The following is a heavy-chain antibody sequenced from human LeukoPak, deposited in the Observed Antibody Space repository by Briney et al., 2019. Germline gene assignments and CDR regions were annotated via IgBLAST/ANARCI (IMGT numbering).Heavy chain of an antibody. J-gene: IGHJ4*02. Sequence: PSETLSLTCTVSGGSISSSSYYWGWIRQPPGKGLEWIGSIYYSGSTYYNPSLKSRVTISVDTSKNQFSLKLSSVTAADTAVYYCARGRGQQNDYWGQGTLVTVSS. CDR2: IYYSGST. CDR3: ARGRGQQNDY. CDR1: GGSISSSSYY. D-gene: IGHD6-13*01. V-gene: IGHV4-39*01.